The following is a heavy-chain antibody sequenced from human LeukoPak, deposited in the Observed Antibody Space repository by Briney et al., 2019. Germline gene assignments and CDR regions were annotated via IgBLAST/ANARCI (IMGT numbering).Heavy chain of an antibody. D-gene: IGHD2-2*01. V-gene: IGHV1-2*02. J-gene: IGHJ4*02. CDR1: GYTFIDYY. CDR3: ARVKKLMPEFEF. CDR2: INPNSGAT. Sequence: ASVKVSCKSSGYTFIDYYIHWVRQAPGQGLEWMGWINPNSGATKYAQKFQGRVSMTRDTSINTAYMDLTNLRSDDTAIFYCARVKKLMPEFEFWGQGTLVTVAS.